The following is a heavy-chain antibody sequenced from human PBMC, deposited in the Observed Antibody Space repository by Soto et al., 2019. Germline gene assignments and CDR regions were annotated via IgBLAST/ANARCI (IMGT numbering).Heavy chain of an antibody. J-gene: IGHJ4*02. D-gene: IGHD3-3*01. Sequence: GGSLRLSCAASGFTFSDAWMGWVRQAPGKGLEWVGRIKTKGAGGTIDYAAPVKGRFTISRDDSKGTLYLQMNSLKTEDTAVYYCTTAPTDYALWSGYYPFDYWGQGTLVTVSS. CDR1: GFTFSDAW. CDR3: TTAPTDYALWSGYYPFDY. CDR2: IKTKGAGGTI. V-gene: IGHV3-15*01.